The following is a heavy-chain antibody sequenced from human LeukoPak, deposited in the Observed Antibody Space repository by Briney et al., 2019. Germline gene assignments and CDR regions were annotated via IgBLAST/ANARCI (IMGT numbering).Heavy chain of an antibody. V-gene: IGHV3-30*18. J-gene: IGHJ3*02. D-gene: IGHD2-2*01. Sequence: PGGSLRLSCAVSGFTFSGYGMNWVRQAPGKGLEWVAITPYDGREKYYADSVKGRFTISRDNSKDTLYLQTNSLRPEDTAIYYCAKSKPPREYCSVTTCYAGFGAFDIWGQGTMVTVFS. CDR3: AKSKPPREYCSVTTCYAGFGAFDI. CDR2: TPYDGREK. CDR1: GFTFSGYG.